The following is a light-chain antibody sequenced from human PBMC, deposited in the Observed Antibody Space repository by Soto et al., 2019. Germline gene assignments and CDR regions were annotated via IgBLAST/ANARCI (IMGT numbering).Light chain of an antibody. CDR1: QIVRSNS. Sequence: VTQSRSTLSLSPGRRPTLSGRASQIVRSNSLAWYQQKPGQPPRLLIYDASSRPPGIPDRGTGSGSGTDFTLTIRRLEPEDFAVYYCQQSATFGPGTKVDIK. V-gene: IGKV3-20*01. J-gene: IGKJ3*01. CDR3: QQSAT. CDR2: DAS.